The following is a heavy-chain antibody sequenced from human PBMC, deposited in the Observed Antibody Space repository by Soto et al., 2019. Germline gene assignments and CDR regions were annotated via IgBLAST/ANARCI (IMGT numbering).Heavy chain of an antibody. CDR3: ARETLSYGSALDV. CDR2: ITWNGANT. D-gene: IGHD3-16*01. V-gene: IGHV3-43*01. CDR1: GFRFDEYN. Sequence: PGGSLRLSCAASGFRFDEYNMHWVRQAPGKGLEWLSLITWNGANTYYADSVKGRFTIFRDGTTKSVSLQMTSLKREDTGLYYCARETLSYGSALDVWGQGTTVTVSS. J-gene: IGHJ6*02.